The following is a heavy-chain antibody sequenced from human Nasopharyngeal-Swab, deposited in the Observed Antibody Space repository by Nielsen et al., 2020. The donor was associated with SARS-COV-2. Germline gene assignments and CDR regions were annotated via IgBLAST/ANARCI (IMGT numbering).Heavy chain of an antibody. CDR1: GSTFSTYD. Sequence: GGSLRLSCEPSGSTFSTYDMHWARQATGKGLEWVSAIGTAGDTYYPGSVKGRFTISRENAKNSLYLQMNSLRAGDAAVYYCARDARGMDVWGQGTTVTVSS. V-gene: IGHV3-13*01. CDR3: ARDARGMDV. J-gene: IGHJ6*02. CDR2: IGTAGDT.